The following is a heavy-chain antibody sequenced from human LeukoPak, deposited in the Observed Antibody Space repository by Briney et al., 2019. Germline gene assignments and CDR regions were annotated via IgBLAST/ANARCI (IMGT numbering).Heavy chain of an antibody. V-gene: IGHV1-69*05. CDR1: GGTFSSYA. CDR2: IIPIFGTA. D-gene: IGHD3-3*01. J-gene: IGHJ6*03. Sequence: SVKVSCKASGGTFSSYAISWVRQAPGQGLEWMGGIIPIFGTANYAQKFQGRVTITTDESTSTAYMELSSLRSEDTAVYYCASSKDDCWSGYRPYYYYYMDVWGKGTTVTVSS. CDR3: ASSKDDCWSGYRPYYYYYMDV.